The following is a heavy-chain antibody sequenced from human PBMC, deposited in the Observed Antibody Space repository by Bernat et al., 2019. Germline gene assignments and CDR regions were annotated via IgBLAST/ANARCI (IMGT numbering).Heavy chain of an antibody. J-gene: IGHJ5*02. CDR3: AIAAAGSPPDL. D-gene: IGHD6-13*01. Sequence: QVQLVESGGGVVQPGRSLRLSCAASGFTFSSYGMHWVRQAPGKGLEWVAVIWDDGSNKYYADSVKGRFTISRDNSKNTLYLQMNSLRAEDPAVYYCAIAAAGSPPDLSGQGTLVTVSS. V-gene: IGHV3-33*01. CDR1: GFTFSSYG. CDR2: IWDDGSNK.